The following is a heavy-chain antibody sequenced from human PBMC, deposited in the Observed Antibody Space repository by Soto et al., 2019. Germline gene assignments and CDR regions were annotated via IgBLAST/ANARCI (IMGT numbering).Heavy chain of an antibody. CDR2: IYSGGST. Sequence: GGSLRLSCAASGFTVSSNYMSWVRQAPGKGLEWVSVIYSGGSTYYADSVKGRFTISRDNSKNTLYLQMGSLRAEDMVVYYCARGPVTTPIDYWGQGTLVTVSS. CDR3: ARGPVTTPIDY. V-gene: IGHV3-53*05. D-gene: IGHD4-17*01. J-gene: IGHJ4*02. CDR1: GFTVSSNY.